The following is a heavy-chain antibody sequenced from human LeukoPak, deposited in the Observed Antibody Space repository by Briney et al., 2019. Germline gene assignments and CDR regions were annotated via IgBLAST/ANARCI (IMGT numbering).Heavy chain of an antibody. CDR2: ISAIFGKA. CDR3: ARVGRDGYATVVTWVDY. CDR1: VGTFSSYA. J-gene: IGHJ4*02. V-gene: IGHV1-69*05. Sequence: SVKVSCKASVGTFSSYAISWVRQAPRQGLEWMGGISAIFGKANYAQKFQRRVTMTTDTSTSTAYMERRSLRSDDTAVYYCARVGRDGYATVVTWVDYWGQGTLVTVSS. D-gene: IGHD5-24*01.